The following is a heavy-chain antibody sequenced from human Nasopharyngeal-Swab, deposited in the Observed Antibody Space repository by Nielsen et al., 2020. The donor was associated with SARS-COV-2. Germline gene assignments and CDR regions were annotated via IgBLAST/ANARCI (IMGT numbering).Heavy chain of an antibody. CDR2: ISSSSTI. J-gene: IGHJ6*02. CDR1: GFTFSSYS. D-gene: IGHD3-9*01. V-gene: IGHV3-48*02. CDR3: ARDRGYYDILTGYYNVGYYYYYGMDV. Sequence: GASLKISCAASGFTFSSYSMNWVRQAPGKGLEWVSYISSSSTIYYADSVKGRFTISRDNAKNSLYLQMNSLRDEDTAVYYCARDRGYYDILTGYYNVGYYYYYGMDVWGQGTTVTVSS.